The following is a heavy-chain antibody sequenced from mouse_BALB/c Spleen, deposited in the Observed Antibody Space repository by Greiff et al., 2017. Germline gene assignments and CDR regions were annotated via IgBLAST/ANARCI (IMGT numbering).Heavy chain of an antibody. CDR3: ARSEDYDYDSWFAY. J-gene: IGHJ3*01. Sequence: QVQLQQSGAELVRPGTSVKVSCKASGYAFTNYLIEWVKQRPGQGLEWIGVINPGSGGTNYNEKFKGKATLTADKSSSTVYMQLSSLTSDDSAVYFCARSEDYDYDSWFAYWGQGTLVTVSA. D-gene: IGHD2-4*01. V-gene: IGHV1-54*01. CDR2: INPGSGGT. CDR1: GYAFTNYL.